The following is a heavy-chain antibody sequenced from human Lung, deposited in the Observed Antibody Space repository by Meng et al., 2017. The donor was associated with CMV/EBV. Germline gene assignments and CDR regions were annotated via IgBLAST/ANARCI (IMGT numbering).Heavy chain of an antibody. J-gene: IGHJ4*02. V-gene: IGHV4-61*02. Sequence: QVQLQESGPGLVKPSQTLSLTCTVSGDSVSGGTYSWNWIRQPAGKGLEWIGRIYTTGTTNYNPSLKSRVIITSDTSNNQFSLELTSVTAADTAVYYCARGANGFNLGFFDSWGQGSLVTVVS. CDR1: GDSVSGGTYS. D-gene: IGHD5-24*01. CDR3: ARGANGFNLGFFDS. CDR2: IYTTGTT.